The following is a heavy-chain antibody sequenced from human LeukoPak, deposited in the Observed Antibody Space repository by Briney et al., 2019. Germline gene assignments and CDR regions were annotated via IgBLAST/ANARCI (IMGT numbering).Heavy chain of an antibody. CDR2: IYPGDSDT. J-gene: IGHJ2*01. CDR1: GYSFTSYW. CDR3: ARPIAAAAQAWYFDL. Sequence: GESLKISCKGSGYSFTSYWIGWVRLMPGKGLEWMGIIYPGDSDTRYSPSFQGQVTISADKSISTAYLQWSSLKASDTAMYYCARPIAAAAQAWYFDLWGRGTLVTVSS. D-gene: IGHD6-13*01. V-gene: IGHV5-51*01.